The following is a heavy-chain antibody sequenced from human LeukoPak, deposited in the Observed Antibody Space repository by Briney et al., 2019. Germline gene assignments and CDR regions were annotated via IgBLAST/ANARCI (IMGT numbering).Heavy chain of an antibody. V-gene: IGHV3-53*01. Sequence: TGGSLRLSCASCGFTVSSNYMSWVRQAPGKGLEWVSVIYSGGSTYYADSVKGRFTISRDNSKNTLYLQMNSLRAEDTAVYYCARDTAMVTYYYMDVWGKGTTVTVSS. D-gene: IGHD5-18*01. CDR2: IYSGGST. CDR3: ARDTAMVTYYYMDV. CDR1: GFTVSSNY. J-gene: IGHJ6*03.